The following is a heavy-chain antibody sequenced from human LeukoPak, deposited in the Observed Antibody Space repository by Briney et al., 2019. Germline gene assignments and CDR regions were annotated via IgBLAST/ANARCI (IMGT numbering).Heavy chain of an antibody. CDR2: ISAYNGNT. CDR1: GYNFISYG. V-gene: IGHV1-18*01. CDR3: VRDSYSSAWYGDY. D-gene: IGHD6-19*01. J-gene: IGHJ4*02. Sequence: AASVKVSCKASGYNFISYGISWVRQAPGQGLEWMGWISAYNGNTNYAHKFQGRVTMTTDTSTSTAYMELRSLRSDGTAIYYCVRDSYSSAWYGDYWGQGTLLAVSS.